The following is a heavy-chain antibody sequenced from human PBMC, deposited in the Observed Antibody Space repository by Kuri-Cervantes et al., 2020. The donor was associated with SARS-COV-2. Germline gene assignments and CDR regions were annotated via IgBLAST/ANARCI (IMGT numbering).Heavy chain of an antibody. CDR1: GYTFTSYD. V-gene: IGHV1-8*02. D-gene: IGHD2-21*01. Sequence: ASVKVSCKASGYTFTSYDINWVRQATGQGLEWMGWMNPNSGNTGYAQKFQGRVTMTRNTSTSTVYMELSSLTSDDTAIYYCYCAPKEGFDSWGQGTLVTVSS. CDR2: MNPNSGNT. CDR3: YCAPKEGFDS. J-gene: IGHJ4*02.